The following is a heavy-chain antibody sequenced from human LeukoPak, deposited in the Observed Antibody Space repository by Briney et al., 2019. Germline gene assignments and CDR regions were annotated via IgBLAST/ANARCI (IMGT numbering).Heavy chain of an antibody. CDR1: GYTFTDYY. Sequence: ASVKVSCKASGYTFTDYYMHWVRQAPGQGLEWMGWINPNSGGTNYAQKFQGRVTMTRDTSISTAYMELSRLRSDDTAVYYCARDAPYQLLINWFDPWGQGTLVTVSS. CDR3: ARDAPYQLLINWFDP. V-gene: IGHV1-2*02. D-gene: IGHD2-2*01. J-gene: IGHJ5*02. CDR2: INPNSGGT.